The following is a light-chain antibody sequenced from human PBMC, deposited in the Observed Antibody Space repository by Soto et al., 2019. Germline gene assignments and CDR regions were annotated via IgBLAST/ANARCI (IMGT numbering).Light chain of an antibody. J-gene: IGKJ1*01. Sequence: EIVMTQSPATLSVSLGERATLSCRASQSLSSTVAWYQQRFGQAPILLIYSASTRATGVPVRFSGSGSGTDFTLTITSLQSEDFGVYYCQQYKGWPTTFGQGTKVEV. V-gene: IGKV3-15*01. CDR1: QSLSST. CDR2: SAS. CDR3: QQYKGWPTT.